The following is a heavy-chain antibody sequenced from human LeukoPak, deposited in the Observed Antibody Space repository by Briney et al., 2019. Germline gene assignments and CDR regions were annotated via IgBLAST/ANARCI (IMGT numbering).Heavy chain of an antibody. J-gene: IGHJ5*02. V-gene: IGHV3-21*01. CDR3: ASDPVGRTSHKWFDP. D-gene: IGHD2-2*01. CDR1: GFTFSSYR. CDR2: ISSSSSYI. Sequence: NPGGSLRLSCAASGFTFSSYRMNWVHQAPGKGLEWVSSISSSSSYIYYAGSVKGRFSISRDNAKNSLYLQMNSLRAEDTAVYYCASDPVGRTSHKWFDPWGQGTLVTVSS.